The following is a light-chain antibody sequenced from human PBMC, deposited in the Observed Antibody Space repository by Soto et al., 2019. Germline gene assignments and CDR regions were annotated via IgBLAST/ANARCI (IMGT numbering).Light chain of an antibody. CDR2: DVR. CDR3: SSYTSRSTVV. V-gene: IGLV2-14*03. CDR1: SSYVGGYNY. J-gene: IGLJ2*01. Sequence: QSALTQPASVSGSPGQSITISCTGTSSYVGGYNYVSWYQQHPGKAPKLMIYDVRNRPSGVSNRFSGSKSGNTASLTISGLQAEDEADYYCSSYTSRSTVVFGGGTKLTVL.